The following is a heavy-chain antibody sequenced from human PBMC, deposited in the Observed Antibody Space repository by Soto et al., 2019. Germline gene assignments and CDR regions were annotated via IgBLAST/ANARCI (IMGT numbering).Heavy chain of an antibody. V-gene: IGHV3-23*01. Sequence: GGSLRLSCAASGFTFSSYAMSWVRQAPGKGLEWVSAISGSGGSTYYADSVKGRFTISRDNSKNTLYLQMNSLRAEDTAVYYCAKGSIPLCPSTLSSPSYMYAGGKGTTVPFPS. CDR2: ISGSGGST. CDR1: GFTFSSYA. J-gene: IGHJ6*03. D-gene: IGHD2-21*01. CDR3: AKGSIPLCPSTLSSPSYMYA.